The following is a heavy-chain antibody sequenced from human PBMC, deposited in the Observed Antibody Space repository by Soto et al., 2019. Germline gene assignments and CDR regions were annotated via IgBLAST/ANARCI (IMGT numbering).Heavy chain of an antibody. V-gene: IGHV3-30*18. Sequence: GGSLRLSCVASGFTFSSYGMHWVLQAPGKGLEWVAVISYDGSNKYYADSGKGRFTISRDNSKNTLYLQMNSLRAEDTAVYYCAKDSPNWSLFDYWGQGTLVTVSS. J-gene: IGHJ4*02. D-gene: IGHD1-20*01. CDR1: GFTFSSYG. CDR3: AKDSPNWSLFDY. CDR2: ISYDGSNK.